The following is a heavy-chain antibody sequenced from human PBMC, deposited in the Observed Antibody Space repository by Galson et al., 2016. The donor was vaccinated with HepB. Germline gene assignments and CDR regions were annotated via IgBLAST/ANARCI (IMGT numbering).Heavy chain of an antibody. J-gene: IGHJ4*02. CDR2: ITWNADIT. CDR1: GFTFDDYT. CDR3: VKDKASSGWYVFEH. V-gene: IGHV3-43*01. D-gene: IGHD6-19*01. Sequence: SLRLSCAASGFTFDDYTMHWVRQVPGKGLECVSLITWNADITYYADSVKGRFTISRDNSKNSLYLQMSSLKTEDTALYYCVKDKASSGWYVFEHWGQGTLVTVSS.